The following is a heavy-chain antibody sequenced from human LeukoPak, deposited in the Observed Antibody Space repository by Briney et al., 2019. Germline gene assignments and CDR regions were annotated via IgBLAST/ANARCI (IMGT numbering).Heavy chain of an antibody. V-gene: IGHV3-7*01. CDR3: ARGPTRANSTDY. D-gene: IGHD2/OR15-2a*01. Sequence: GGSLRLSCAASGFLFSSYWMSWVRQAPGKGLEWVANIKQDGSEKYYVDSVKGRFTISRDNAKNSLYLQMNSLRAEDTAVYYCARGPTRANSTDYWGQGALVTVSS. J-gene: IGHJ4*02. CDR1: GFLFSSYW. CDR2: IKQDGSEK.